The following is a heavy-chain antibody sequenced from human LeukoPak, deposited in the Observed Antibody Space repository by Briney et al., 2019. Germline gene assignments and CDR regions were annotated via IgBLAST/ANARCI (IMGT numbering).Heavy chain of an antibody. D-gene: IGHD5-24*01. Sequence: SETLSLTCAVSGGSISSYYWNWIRQSPGKGLEWIGYIYYSGSTNYNPSLKSRVTISLDTSKSQFSLKLRSVTAADTAVYYCARETEMRIDVWGQGTTVTVSS. CDR1: GGSISSYY. CDR3: ARETEMRIDV. V-gene: IGHV4-59*01. CDR2: IYYSGST. J-gene: IGHJ6*02.